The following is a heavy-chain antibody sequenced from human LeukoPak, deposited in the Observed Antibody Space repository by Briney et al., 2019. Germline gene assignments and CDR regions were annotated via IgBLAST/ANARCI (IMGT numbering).Heavy chain of an antibody. D-gene: IGHD3-9*01. CDR2: ISSGDRT. CDR1: GFTFSSYA. Sequence: GGSLRLSCAATGFTFSSYAMNWVRQAPGKGLEWVAGISSGDRTFHAESVKGRFTISRDKSKDTLYLQMNSLRAEDTAVYYCAKDATASPYFHWFDNWGQGTQVIVSS. J-gene: IGHJ4*02. V-gene: IGHV3-23*01. CDR3: AKDATASPYFHWFDN.